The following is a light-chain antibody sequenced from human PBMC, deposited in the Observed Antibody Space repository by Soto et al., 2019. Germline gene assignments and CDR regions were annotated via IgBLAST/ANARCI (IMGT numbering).Light chain of an antibody. J-gene: IGKJ1*01. Sequence: DIQMTQSPSSQSAAVGDRVTFTCQTSHSYSSYLNWYQQKPGKAPKLLIYAASSLESGVPSRFSGSGSGTDFTLTISSLQPEDFATYYCQQSYSTPWTFGQGTKVEIK. V-gene: IGKV1-39*01. CDR3: QQSYSTPWT. CDR1: HSYSSY. CDR2: AAS.